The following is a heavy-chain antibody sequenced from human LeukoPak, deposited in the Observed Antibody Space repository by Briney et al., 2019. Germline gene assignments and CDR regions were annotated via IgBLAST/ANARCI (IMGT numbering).Heavy chain of an antibody. V-gene: IGHV3-53*01. Sequence: PGGSLKLSCAASGLTVSNNAMRWVRQAPGKGLEWVSVIYSGGATYYAASVKGRFTISRDSSKNTVYLQMNTLRAEDTAVYYCARDRDTTGYIFDYWGRGTLVTVSS. CDR2: IYSGGAT. CDR1: GLTVSNNA. J-gene: IGHJ4*02. D-gene: IGHD3-22*01. CDR3: ARDRDTTGYIFDY.